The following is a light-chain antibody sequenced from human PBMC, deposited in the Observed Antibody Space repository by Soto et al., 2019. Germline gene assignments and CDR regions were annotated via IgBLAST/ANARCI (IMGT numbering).Light chain of an antibody. CDR1: QSLSSSY. CDR2: GSF. Sequence: EIVLTQSPGTLSLSPGERATPSCRASQSLSSSYLAWYQQKPGQAPRLLIYGSFSRATGIPDRFSGSGSGTDFTLTISRLEPEDSAVYYCQQYGSSPYTFGLGTRLEIK. V-gene: IGKV3-20*01. J-gene: IGKJ5*01. CDR3: QQYGSSPYT.